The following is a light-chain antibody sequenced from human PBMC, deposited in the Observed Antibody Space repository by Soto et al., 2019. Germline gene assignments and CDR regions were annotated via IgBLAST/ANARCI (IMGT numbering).Light chain of an antibody. Sequence: ALTQPASVSWSPGQSITISCTGTSSDVGGYNYVSWYQQLPGKAPKLMIYEVTNRPSGVSSRFSGSKSGNTASLTISGLQAEDEADYYCSSYTSSRPYVFGTGTKVTVL. CDR1: SSDVGGYNY. J-gene: IGLJ1*01. V-gene: IGLV2-14*01. CDR3: SSYTSSRPYV. CDR2: EVT.